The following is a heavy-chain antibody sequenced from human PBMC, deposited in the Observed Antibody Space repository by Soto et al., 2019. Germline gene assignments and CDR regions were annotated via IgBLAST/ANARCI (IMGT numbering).Heavy chain of an antibody. V-gene: IGHV4-31*03. CDR3: ARAPLMSYSSSWHKYYFDY. Sequence: SETLSLTCTVSGGSISSGGYYWSWIRQHPGKGLEWIGYIYYSGSTYYNPSLKSRVTISVDTSKNQFSLKLSSVTAADTAVYYCARAPLMSYSSSWHKYYFDYWGQGTLVTSPQ. J-gene: IGHJ4*02. CDR2: IYYSGST. D-gene: IGHD6-13*01. CDR1: GGSISSGGYY.